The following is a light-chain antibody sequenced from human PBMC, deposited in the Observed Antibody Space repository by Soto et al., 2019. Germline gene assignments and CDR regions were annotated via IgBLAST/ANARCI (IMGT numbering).Light chain of an antibody. CDR1: QGIGSY. J-gene: IGKJ2*01. Sequence: AIRMTQSPSSFSASTGDRVTITCRASQGIGSYLAWFQQKSGTAPQLLISAASTLQSGIPSRFSGSGSGTDFTLTISCLQSEDFATYYCQQYYNFPFTFGQGTKLEVK. CDR3: QQYYNFPFT. V-gene: IGKV1-8*01. CDR2: AAS.